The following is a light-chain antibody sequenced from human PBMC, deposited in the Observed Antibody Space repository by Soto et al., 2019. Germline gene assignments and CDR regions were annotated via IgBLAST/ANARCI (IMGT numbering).Light chain of an antibody. CDR1: SSDVGGYDH. CDR3: SSYSSSSTLYV. CDR2: EVD. V-gene: IGLV2-14*01. J-gene: IGLJ1*01. Sequence: QSVLTLPASVSGSPGQSITISCSGTSSDVGGYDHVSWYQQHPGKGPKLIIHEVDNRPSGVSLRFSGSKSGDTASLTISGLHPEDEADYYCSSYSSSSTLYVFGTGTKVTVL.